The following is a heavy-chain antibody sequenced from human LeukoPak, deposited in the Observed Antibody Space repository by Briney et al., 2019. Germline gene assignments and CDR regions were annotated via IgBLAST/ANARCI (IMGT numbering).Heavy chain of an antibody. J-gene: IGHJ4*02. D-gene: IGHD5-18*01. CDR2: IYHSGST. CDR1: GYSITSGYY. V-gene: IGHV4-38-2*02. Sequence: PSETLSLTCTVSGYSITSGYYWGCIRQPPGKGPEWIGSIYHSGSTNYNPSLKSRVTISVDTSKNQFSLKLSSVTAADTAVYYCASSGYSYGYDYWGQGTLVTVSS. CDR3: ASSGYSYGYDY.